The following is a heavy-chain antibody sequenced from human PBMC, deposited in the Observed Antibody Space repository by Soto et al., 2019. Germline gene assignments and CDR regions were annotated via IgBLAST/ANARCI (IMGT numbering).Heavy chain of an antibody. J-gene: IGHJ5*02. Sequence: ASVKVSCKASGYTFTSYGISWVRQAPGQGLEWMGWISAYDGNTNYAQKLQGRVTMTTDTSTSTAYMELRSLRSDDTAVYYCERAVAGTNWFDPWGQGTLVTVSS. V-gene: IGHV1-18*04. CDR1: GYTFTSYG. CDR2: ISAYDGNT. CDR3: ERAVAGTNWFDP. D-gene: IGHD6-19*01.